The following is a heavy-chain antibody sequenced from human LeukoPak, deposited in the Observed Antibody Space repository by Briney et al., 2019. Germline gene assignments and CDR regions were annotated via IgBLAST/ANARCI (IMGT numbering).Heavy chain of an antibody. CDR3: ATHVRGGNELDP. CDR2: ISHSGTI. J-gene: IGHJ5*02. V-gene: IGHV4-39*01. Sequence: SETLSLTCIVSGGSISSSNSYWDWIRQPPGRGLEWIGDISHSGTINYNPSLRTRVTISADTSKNQFSLKLNPVTAADTAVYYCATHVRGGNELDPWGQGTLVTVSS. D-gene: IGHD4-23*01. CDR1: GGSISSSNSY.